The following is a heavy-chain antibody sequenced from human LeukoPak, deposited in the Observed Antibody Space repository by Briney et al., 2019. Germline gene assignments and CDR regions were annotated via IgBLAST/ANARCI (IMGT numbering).Heavy chain of an antibody. J-gene: IGHJ4*02. V-gene: IGHV3-30*04. Sequence: GGSLRLSCAASGSTFSTDAMHWVRQAPGKGLEWVAVILDDGSNKYYADSVKGRFTISRDNSKNTLYLHMNSLRAEDTALYYCARDRETYSYGSGSYSPAFDYWGQGTLVTVSS. D-gene: IGHD3-10*01. CDR1: GSTFSTDA. CDR3: ARDRETYSYGSGSYSPAFDY. CDR2: ILDDGSNK.